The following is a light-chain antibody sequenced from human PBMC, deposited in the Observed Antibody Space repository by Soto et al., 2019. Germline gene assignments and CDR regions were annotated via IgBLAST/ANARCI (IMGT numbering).Light chain of an antibody. CDR1: SSNIGAGYD. CDR3: QSYDSSLSGNV. J-gene: IGLJ6*01. CDR2: GNS. V-gene: IGLV1-40*01. Sequence: QSVLTQPPSVSGAPGQRVTISCTGSSSNIGAGYDVHWYQQLPGTAPNLLIYGNSNRPSGVPDRFSGSKSGTSASLAITGLQAEDEADYYCQSYDSSLSGNVFGSGTQLTVL.